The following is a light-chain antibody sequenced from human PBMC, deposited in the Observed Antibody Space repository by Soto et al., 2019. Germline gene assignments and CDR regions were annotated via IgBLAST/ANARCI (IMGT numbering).Light chain of an antibody. CDR3: QQYTTSWT. CDR1: QSISSW. J-gene: IGKJ1*01. CDR2: DVS. V-gene: IGKV1-5*01. Sequence: DIQMTQSPSTLSASVGDRVTITCRSSQSISSWLAWYQQKPGKAPKVLIYDVSTLASGVPSRFSGSGSETEFTLTIGSLQPYDSASYYCQQYTTSWTFCQGTNVDTK.